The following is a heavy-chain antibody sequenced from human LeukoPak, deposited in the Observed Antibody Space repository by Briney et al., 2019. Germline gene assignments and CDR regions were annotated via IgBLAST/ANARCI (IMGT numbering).Heavy chain of an antibody. CDR2: IKRDGTEK. J-gene: IGHJ4*02. D-gene: IGHD3-10*02. Sequence: GGSLRLSCAASGFTFSSYAMSWVRQAPGKGLEWVASIKRDGTEKYYVDSVKGRFTISRDDAKSSLYLQMNSLRSEDTAVYYCARALSSAYVNGWPAGAHWGQGTLVTVSS. CDR1: GFTFSSYA. V-gene: IGHV3-7*03. CDR3: ARALSSAYVNGWPAGAH.